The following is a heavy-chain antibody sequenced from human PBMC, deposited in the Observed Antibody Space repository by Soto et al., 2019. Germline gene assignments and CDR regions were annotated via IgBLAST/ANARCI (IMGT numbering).Heavy chain of an antibody. D-gene: IGHD4-4*01. Sequence: ASVKVSCKASGYTFTSYYMHWVRQAPGQGLEWMGIINPSGGSTSYAQKFQGRVTMTRDTSTSTVYMELSSLRSEDTAVYYCARDNSNRLYYYYGMDVWGKGTTVTVSS. V-gene: IGHV1-46*01. CDR2: INPSGGST. CDR3: ARDNSNRLYYYYGMDV. CDR1: GYTFTSYY. J-gene: IGHJ6*04.